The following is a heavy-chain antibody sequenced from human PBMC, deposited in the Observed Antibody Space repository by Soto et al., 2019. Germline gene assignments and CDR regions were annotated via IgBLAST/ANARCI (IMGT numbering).Heavy chain of an antibody. CDR3: AREMGACSDSSCYPGPYDS. V-gene: IGHV3-48*02. CDR2: ITSKSTTI. J-gene: IGHJ5*02. Sequence: GGSLRLSCAASGFTFTSYSMNWVRQSPGEGLEWVSYITSKSTTIKYADSVKGRFTVSRDNAKNSLYLQLNSLRDEDTAVYYCAREMGACSDSSCYPGPYDSWGQGTLVTVSS. D-gene: IGHD3-16*01. CDR1: GFTFTSYS.